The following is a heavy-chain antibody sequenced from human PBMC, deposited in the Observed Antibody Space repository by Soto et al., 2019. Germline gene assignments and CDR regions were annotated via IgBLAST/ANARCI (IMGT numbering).Heavy chain of an antibody. J-gene: IGHJ6*02. D-gene: IGHD1-26*01. CDR1: GGSVNDYY. Sequence: QVQLQESGPGLVKPSETLSLTCSVSGGSVNDYYWSWVRQPPGKGLEWIGFVYYIGSTNYNPSLKSRVTFSVDAVKKQFSLKLMSVNAADAGVYGWARGANYYYCDGIDVWGQGTTVTVSS. CDR2: VYYIGST. V-gene: IGHV4-59*02. CDR3: ARGANYYYCDGIDV.